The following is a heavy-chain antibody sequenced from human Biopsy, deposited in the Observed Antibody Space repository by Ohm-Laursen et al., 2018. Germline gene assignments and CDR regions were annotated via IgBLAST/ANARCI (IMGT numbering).Heavy chain of an antibody. CDR3: AKDRDLNLLAWFDP. CDR2: LTWNGGTT. D-gene: IGHD2-8*02. CDR1: GFTFSRYA. Sequence: SLRPSCAASGFTFSRYAMSWVRQAPGKGLEWVSGLTWNGGTTGYADSVKGRFTISRDNAKSSLYLQMNSLRAEDTAVYHCAKDRDLNLLAWFDPWGQGTLVTVSS. J-gene: IGHJ5*01. V-gene: IGHV3-20*01.